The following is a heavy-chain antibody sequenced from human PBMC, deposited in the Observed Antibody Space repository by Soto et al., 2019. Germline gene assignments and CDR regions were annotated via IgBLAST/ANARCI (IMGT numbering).Heavy chain of an antibody. D-gene: IGHD6-19*01. V-gene: IGHV3-23*01. CDR3: AKTANGWFSAFDI. J-gene: IGHJ3*02. CDR1: GFTFSSYA. CDR2: ISGSGGTT. Sequence: EVQLLEPGGGLVQPGGSLRLSCAASGFTFSSYAMSWVRQAPGKGLEWVSAISGSGGTTYYADSVKGRFTFSRDNSKTTLYLQMTSLRAEDTAVYYCAKTANGWFSAFDIWGQGTMVTVSS.